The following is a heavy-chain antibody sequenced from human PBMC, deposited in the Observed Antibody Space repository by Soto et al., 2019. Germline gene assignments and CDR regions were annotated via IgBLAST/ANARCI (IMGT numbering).Heavy chain of an antibody. CDR2: IYYSGST. D-gene: IGHD3-22*01. J-gene: IGHJ3*02. CDR3: ARAGRYYDSSGYGAFDI. Sequence: LSLTCTVSGGSVSSGSYYWSWIRQPPGKGLEWIGYIYYSGSTNYNPSLKSRVTISVDTSKNQFSLKLSSVTAADTAVYYCARAGRYYDSSGYGAFDIWGQGTMVTVSS. CDR1: GGSVSSGSYY. V-gene: IGHV4-61*01.